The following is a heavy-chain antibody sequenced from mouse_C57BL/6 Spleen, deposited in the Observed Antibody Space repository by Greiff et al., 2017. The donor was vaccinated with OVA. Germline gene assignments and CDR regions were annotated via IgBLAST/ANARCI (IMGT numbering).Heavy chain of an antibody. CDR2: INPSNAGT. J-gene: IGHJ2*01. CDR3: ARPTVVAHFDY. Sequence: VQLQQPGTELVKPGASVKLSCKASGYTFTSYWMHWVKQRPGQGLEWIGNINPSNAGTNYNVKFKSKATLTVDKSSSTAYMQLSSLTSEDSAVYYCARPTVVAHFDYWGQGTTLTVSS. D-gene: IGHD1-1*01. V-gene: IGHV1-53*01. CDR1: GYTFTSYW.